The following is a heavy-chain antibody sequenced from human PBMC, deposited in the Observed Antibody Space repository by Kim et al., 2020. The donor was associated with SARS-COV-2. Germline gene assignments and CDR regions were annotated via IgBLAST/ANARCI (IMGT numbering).Heavy chain of an antibody. J-gene: IGHJ1*01. Sequence: YYADSVRGRFTIARDNAKNSLYLQMNSLRAEDTAVYYRARESSAAVLADWGQGTLVTVSS. CDR3: ARESSAAVLAD. V-gene: IGHV3-11*01. D-gene: IGHD6-19*01.